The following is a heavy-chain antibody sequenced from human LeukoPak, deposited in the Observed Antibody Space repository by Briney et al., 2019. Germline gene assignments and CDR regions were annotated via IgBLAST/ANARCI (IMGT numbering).Heavy chain of an antibody. CDR2: IWYDGSNK. Sequence: GGSLRLSCAASGFTFSSYGMHWVRQAPGKGLEWVAVIWYDGSNKYYADSVKGRFTISRDNSKNTLYLQMNSLRAEDTAVYYCARESITGTTYYYYGTDVWGQGTTVTVSS. V-gene: IGHV3-33*01. CDR1: GFTFSSYG. CDR3: ARESITGTTYYYYGTDV. D-gene: IGHD1-7*01. J-gene: IGHJ6*02.